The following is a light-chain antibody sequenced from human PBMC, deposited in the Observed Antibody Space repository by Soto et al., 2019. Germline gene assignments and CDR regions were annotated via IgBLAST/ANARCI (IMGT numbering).Light chain of an antibody. V-gene: IGLV2-14*03. J-gene: IGLJ1*01. CDR1: SSDVGAYNY. CDR3: FSYTTSSTYV. Sequence: QSVLTQPASVSGSPGQSITISCTGTSSDVGAYNYVSWYQQLPGKAPKLMIYDVSNRPSGVSNRFSGSKSGNTASLTISGLQADDETDYYCFSYTTSSTYVLGTGTKVTVL. CDR2: DVS.